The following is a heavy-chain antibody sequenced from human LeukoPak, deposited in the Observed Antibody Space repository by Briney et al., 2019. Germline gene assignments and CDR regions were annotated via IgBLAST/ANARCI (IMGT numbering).Heavy chain of an antibody. CDR1: GSTFSNCA. D-gene: IGHD1-26*01. CDR3: AKERREQSRDNYFDY. CDR2: ISGSGLTT. Sequence: SGGSLRLSCVASGSTFSNCAMSWVRLAPGRGLEWVSVISGSGLTTFYADSVKGRFTISRDNSKNTLYLQMNSLRAEDTAVYYCAKERREQSRDNYFDYWGQGTLVTVSS. V-gene: IGHV3-23*01. J-gene: IGHJ4*02.